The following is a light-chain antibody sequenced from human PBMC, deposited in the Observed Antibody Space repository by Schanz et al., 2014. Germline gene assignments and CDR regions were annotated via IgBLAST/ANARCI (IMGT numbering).Light chain of an antibody. CDR3: SSYVGSNNWV. CDR2: GNN. Sequence: QSVLTQPPSVSGAPGQRVTISCTGSSSNIGAGYDVHWYQQLPGTAPKLLIYGNNNRPSGVPDRFSGSKSGNTASLTVSGLQAEDEADYYCSSYVGSNNWVFGGGTKLTVL. CDR1: SSNIGAGYD. V-gene: IGLV1-40*01. J-gene: IGLJ3*02.